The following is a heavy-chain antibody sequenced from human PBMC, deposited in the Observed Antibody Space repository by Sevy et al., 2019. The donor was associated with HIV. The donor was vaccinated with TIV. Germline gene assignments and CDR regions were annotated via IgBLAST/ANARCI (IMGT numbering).Heavy chain of an antibody. V-gene: IGHV3-23*01. Sequence: GGSLRLSCAASGFTFAKYSMSWLRQAPGKGLEWVSTFSFGCGRINYADSVKRRFTISRDDSKNTLYLQMNSLRAEDTATYFCAREGCTQPHDYWGQGTLVTVSS. CDR3: AREGCTQPHDY. J-gene: IGHJ4*02. CDR2: FSFGCGRI. CDR1: GFTFAKYS.